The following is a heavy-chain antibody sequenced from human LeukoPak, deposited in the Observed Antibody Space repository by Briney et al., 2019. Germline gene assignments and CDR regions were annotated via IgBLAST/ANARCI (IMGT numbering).Heavy chain of an antibody. J-gene: IGHJ6*02. CDR2: IWYDGSNK. CDR3: ARAMSPKKNRRVTLYYYGMDV. CDR1: GFTFSSYG. Sequence: GRSLRLSCAASGFTFSSYGMHWVRQAPGNGLEWVAVIWYDGSNKYYADSVKGRFTISRDNSKNTLYLQMNSLRAEDTAVYYCARAMSPKKNRRVTLYYYGMDVWGQGTTVTVSS. V-gene: IGHV3-33*01. D-gene: IGHD2-21*02.